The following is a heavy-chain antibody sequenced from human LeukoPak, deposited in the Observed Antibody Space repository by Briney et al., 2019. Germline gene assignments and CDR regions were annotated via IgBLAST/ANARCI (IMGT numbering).Heavy chain of an antibody. J-gene: IGHJ5*02. V-gene: IGHV1-46*02. D-gene: IGHD6-13*01. Sequence: ASLKVSCKTSGYTFNNYDINWVRQAPGQGLEWIGIINPSGGSTTYGEKFQGRVTMTRDMSTSTVYMELSSLTSEDTAVFYCARSTYSSPRGGFDPWGQGTLVTVSS. CDR2: INPSGGST. CDR1: GYTFNNYD. CDR3: ARSTYSSPRGGFDP.